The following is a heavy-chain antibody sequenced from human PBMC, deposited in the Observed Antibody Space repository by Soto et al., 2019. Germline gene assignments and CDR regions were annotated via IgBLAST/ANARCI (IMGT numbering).Heavy chain of an antibody. Sequence: QVQLVQSGAEVKKPGSSVKVSCTASGGTFSPYTINWVRQAPGQGLEWMGRIIPFHGVTNYAQKFQARVTITADKSTSTAYMELSGLRFEDTAMYYCTSDWEITVSPWSFGGFWGRGTLVTVSS. V-gene: IGHV1-69*02. CDR3: TSDWEITVSPWSFGGF. D-gene: IGHD3-10*01. CDR2: IIPFHGVT. CDR1: GGTFSPYT. J-gene: IGHJ4*02.